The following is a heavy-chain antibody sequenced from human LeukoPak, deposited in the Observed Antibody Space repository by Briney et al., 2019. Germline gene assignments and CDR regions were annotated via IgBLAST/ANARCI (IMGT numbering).Heavy chain of an antibody. D-gene: IGHD1-26*01. V-gene: IGHV4-59*08. CDR3: ARLVAGSYYYYFDY. J-gene: IGHJ4*02. Sequence: PSETLSLTCTVSGGSLSSYYWSWIRQPPGKGLEWIGYIYYSGSTNYNPSLKSRVTISVDTSKNQFSLELSSVTAADTAVYYCARLVAGSYYYYFDYWGQGTLVTVSS. CDR1: GGSLSSYY. CDR2: IYYSGST.